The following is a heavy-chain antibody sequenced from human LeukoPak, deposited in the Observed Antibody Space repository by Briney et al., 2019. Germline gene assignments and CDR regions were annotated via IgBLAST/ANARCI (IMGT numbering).Heavy chain of an antibody. Sequence: SETLSLTCTVSDYSISSGYGYYWGWIRQPPGKGLEWIGNIYHSGITYYNHFNSSLKSRVTISIDTSKNQFSLRLTSVSAADTAVYFCATLVSTRYYFDYWGQGTLVTVSS. J-gene: IGHJ4*02. D-gene: IGHD5/OR15-5a*01. CDR3: ATLVSTRYYFDY. CDR2: IYHSGIT. V-gene: IGHV4-38-2*02. CDR1: DYSISSGYGYY.